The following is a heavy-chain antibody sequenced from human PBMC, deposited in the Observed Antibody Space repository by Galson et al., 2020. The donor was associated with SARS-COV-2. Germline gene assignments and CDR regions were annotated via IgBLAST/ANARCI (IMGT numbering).Heavy chain of an antibody. Sequence: GGSLRLSCAASGFTFSSYAMSWVRQAPGKGLEWVSAISGSGGSTYYADSVKGRFTISRDNSKNTLDLQMNSRRAEDTAVYYCAKDPRTYYYEGSGYFFDYWGQGTLVTVSA. V-gene: IGHV3-23*01. CDR3: AKDPRTYYYEGSGYFFDY. CDR2: ISGSGGST. D-gene: IGHD3-22*01. J-gene: IGHJ4*02. CDR1: GFTFSSYA.